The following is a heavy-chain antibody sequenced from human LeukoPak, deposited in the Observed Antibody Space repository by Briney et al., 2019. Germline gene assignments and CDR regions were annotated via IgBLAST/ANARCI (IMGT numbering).Heavy chain of an antibody. CDR3: VSLPGSSWSGYFRGMDV. CDR1: GRSLSSYY. J-gene: IGHJ6*04. CDR2: IDCSGRA. D-gene: IGHD3-3*01. Sequence: SETLSLTCTVSGRSLSSYYWSWIRQPQGKGLEWIGYIDCSGRAITNPSRKSRVAMSVDTCKNQYSLKLSSVTAADTAVYYCVSLPGSSWSGYFRGMDVWGKETRVTVSS. V-gene: IGHV4-59*08.